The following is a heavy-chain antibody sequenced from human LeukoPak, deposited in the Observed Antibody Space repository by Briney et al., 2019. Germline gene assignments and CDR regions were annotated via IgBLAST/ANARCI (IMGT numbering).Heavy chain of an antibody. J-gene: IGHJ4*02. CDR1: GYTFTSYY. CDR3: ARASYSRDGLDWFDY. D-gene: IGHD5-24*01. CDR2: INPSGGST. V-gene: IGHV1-46*01. Sequence: GASVKVSCKASGYTFTSYYMHWVRQAPGQGLEWMGIINPSGGSTSYAQKFQGRVTMTRDMSTSTVYMELSSLRSEDTAVYYCARASYSRDGLDWFDYWGQGTLVTVSS.